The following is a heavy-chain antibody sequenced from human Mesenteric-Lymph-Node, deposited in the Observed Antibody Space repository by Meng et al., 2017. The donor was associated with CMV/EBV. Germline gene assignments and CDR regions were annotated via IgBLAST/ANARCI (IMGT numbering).Heavy chain of an antibody. J-gene: IGHJ4*02. CDR3: AKVRSWQFDY. Sequence: LSCAASGFTFSSYVMAWVRQAPGKGLGWVSVIYSGVSSTYYVDSVKGRFTISRDNSKNTLYLQMNSLRAEDTAVYYCAKVRSWQFDYWGQGTLVTVSS. V-gene: IGHV3-23*03. CDR1: GFTFSSYV. CDR2: IYSGVSST. D-gene: IGHD6-13*01.